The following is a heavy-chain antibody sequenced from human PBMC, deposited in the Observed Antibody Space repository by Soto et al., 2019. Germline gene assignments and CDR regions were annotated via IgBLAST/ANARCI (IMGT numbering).Heavy chain of an antibody. D-gene: IGHD3-10*01. V-gene: IGHV3-23*01. CDR2: ISGSGGST. J-gene: IGHJ3*02. CDR3: AKDRRVRGVIGRGIDAFDI. CDR1: GFTFSSYA. Sequence: GGSLRLSCAASGFTFSSYAMSWVRQAPGKGLEWVSAISGSGGSTYYADSVKGRFTISRDNSKNTLYLQMNSLRAEDTAVYYCAKDRRVRGVIGRGIDAFDIWGQGTMVTVSS.